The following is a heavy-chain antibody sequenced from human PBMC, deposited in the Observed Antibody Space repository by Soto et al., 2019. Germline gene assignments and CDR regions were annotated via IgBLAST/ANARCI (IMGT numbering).Heavy chain of an antibody. CDR2: ISYDGSNK. CDR1: GFTFSSYA. V-gene: IGHV3-30-3*01. J-gene: IGHJ4*02. CDR3: ARPPRYSSSWYLTSFDY. Sequence: GGSLRLSCAASGFTFSSYAMHWVRQAPGKGLEWVAVISYDGSNKYYADSVKGRFTISRDNSKNTLYLQMNSLRAEDTAVYYCARPPRYSSSWYLTSFDYWGQGTLVTVSS. D-gene: IGHD6-13*01.